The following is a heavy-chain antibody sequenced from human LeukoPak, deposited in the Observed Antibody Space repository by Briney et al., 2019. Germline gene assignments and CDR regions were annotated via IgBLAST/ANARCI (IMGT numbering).Heavy chain of an antibody. CDR2: IYYSGST. CDR1: GGSISSGGYY. D-gene: IGHD3-22*01. J-gene: IGHJ4*02. CDR3: ARTPYYYDSSGFLDY. V-gene: IGHV4-31*03. Sequence: PSQTLSLTCTVSGGSISSGGYYWRWIRQQPGKGLEWIGYIYYSGSTYYTPSLKSRFTISVDTSKNHFSLKLSSVTAADTAVYYCARTPYYYDSSGFLDYWGQGTLVTVSS.